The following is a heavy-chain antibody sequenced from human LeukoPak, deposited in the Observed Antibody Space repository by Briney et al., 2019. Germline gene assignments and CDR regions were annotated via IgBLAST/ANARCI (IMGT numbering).Heavy chain of an antibody. CDR1: GDSFSGYY. J-gene: IGHJ4*02. CDR2: INHRGTT. Sequence: PSETLSLTCAVYGDSFSGYYWSWIRQPPGKGLEWIAEINHRGTTHSNPSLKSRVNISADTSKNQFSLHLDSVTAADTAVYYCARSWAGMYYPFYYFDYWGQGTLVSVSS. V-gene: IGHV4-34*01. CDR3: ARSWAGMYYPFYYFDY. D-gene: IGHD1-26*01.